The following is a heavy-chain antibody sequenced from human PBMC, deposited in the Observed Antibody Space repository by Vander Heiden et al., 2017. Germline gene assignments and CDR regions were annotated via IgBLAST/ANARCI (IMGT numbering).Heavy chain of an antibody. J-gene: IGHJ3*02. D-gene: IGHD3-10*01. CDR2: MNPNSGNT. CDR1: GYTFTSYD. V-gene: IGHV1-8*01. Sequence: VQLVQSGAEVKKPGASVKVSCKASGYTFTSYDLNWVRQATGQGLEWMGWMNPNSGNTGYAQKFQGRVTMTRNTSISTAYMELSSLRSEDTAVYYCARRLNYYGSGSYFQGAFDIWGQGTMVTVSS. CDR3: ARRLNYYGSGSYFQGAFDI.